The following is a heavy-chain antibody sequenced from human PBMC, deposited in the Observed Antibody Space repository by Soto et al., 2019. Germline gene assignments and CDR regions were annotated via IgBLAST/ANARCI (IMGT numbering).Heavy chain of an antibody. CDR3: ARAQQWLVRAYFDY. J-gene: IGHJ4*02. Sequence: QVQLVQSGAEVKKPGSSVKVSCKASGGTFSSYAISWLRQAPGQGLEWMGGIMPMSGTITYAQKFQGRVTITADESTSTAYMELTSLRSEDTAVYYCARAQQWLVRAYFDYWGQGTLVTVSS. D-gene: IGHD6-19*01. V-gene: IGHV1-69*01. CDR2: IMPMSGTI. CDR1: GGTFSSYA.